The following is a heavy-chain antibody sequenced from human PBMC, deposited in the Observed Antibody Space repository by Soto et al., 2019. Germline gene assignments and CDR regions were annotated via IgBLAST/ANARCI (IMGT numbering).Heavy chain of an antibody. Sequence: XSLRLYCAASGXSVSSYRMHWVRQAPGKGLELVTGILYDGSDKYYADSVKGRFNISRENYKNTLYLQMNSLRTEDSAVYYCAKAGGGFGDFVNHWGQGPQVSGSA. D-gene: IGHD3-10*01. CDR1: GXSVSSYR. CDR2: ILYDGSDK. CDR3: AKAGGGFGDFVNH. V-gene: IGHV3-30*18. J-gene: IGHJ4*02.